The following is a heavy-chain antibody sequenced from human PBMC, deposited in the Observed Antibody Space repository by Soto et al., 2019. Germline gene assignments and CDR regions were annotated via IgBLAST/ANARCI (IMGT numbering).Heavy chain of an antibody. Sequence: EKFSHSYGVSGGMVSPNSAALYWIRQAPTKGLEWLGRTYCRSKWYNDYAVSVKSRITINPDTSKNQFSLQLNSVTPEDTAVYYCARESGYDFWSGYYYYYGMDVWGQGTTVTVSS. V-gene: IGHV6-1*01. CDR1: GGMVSPNSAA. J-gene: IGHJ6*02. CDR2: TYCRSKWYN. CDR3: ARESGYDFWSGYYYYYGMDV. D-gene: IGHD3-3*01.